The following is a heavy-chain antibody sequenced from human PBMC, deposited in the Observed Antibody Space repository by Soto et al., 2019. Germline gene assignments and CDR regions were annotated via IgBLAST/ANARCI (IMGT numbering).Heavy chain of an antibody. J-gene: IGHJ4*02. CDR3: AKDYGDSYYFDY. CDR2: ISGSGGST. D-gene: IGHD4-17*01. V-gene: IGHV3-23*01. Sequence: EVQLLESGGGLVQPGGSLRLSCAASGFTFSSYAMSWVRQAPGKGLEWVSAISGSGGSTYYADSVKGRFTISRDNSKNTLYLQMNCLRAEDTAVYYCAKDYGDSYYFDYWGQGTLVTVSS. CDR1: GFTFSSYA.